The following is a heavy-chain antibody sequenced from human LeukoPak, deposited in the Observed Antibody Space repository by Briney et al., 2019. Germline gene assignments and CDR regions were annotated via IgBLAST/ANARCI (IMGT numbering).Heavy chain of an antibody. J-gene: IGHJ4*02. CDR3: ARGLFGVFDY. V-gene: IGHV4-59*01. CDR1: GGSISSYY. CDR2: IYYSGST. Sequence: SETLSLTCAVSGGSISSYYWSWIRQPPGKGLEWIGYIYYSGSTNYNPSLKSRVTISVDTSKNQFSLKLSSVTAADTVVYYCARGLFGVFDYWGQGTLVTVSS. D-gene: IGHD3-3*01.